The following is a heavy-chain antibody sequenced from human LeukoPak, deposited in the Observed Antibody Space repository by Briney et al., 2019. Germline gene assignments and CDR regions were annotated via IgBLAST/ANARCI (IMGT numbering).Heavy chain of an antibody. CDR2: INAGNGNT. CDR3: AAAVNYYDSSGYYYVFDY. CDR1: GYTFTSYA. V-gene: IGHV1-3*01. J-gene: IGHJ4*02. Sequence: ASVKVSCKASGYTFTSYAMHWVRQAPGQRLEWMGWINAGNGNTKYSQKFQGRVTITRDMSTSTAYMELSSLRSEDTAVYYCAAAVNYYDSSGYYYVFDYWGQGTLVTVSS. D-gene: IGHD3-22*01.